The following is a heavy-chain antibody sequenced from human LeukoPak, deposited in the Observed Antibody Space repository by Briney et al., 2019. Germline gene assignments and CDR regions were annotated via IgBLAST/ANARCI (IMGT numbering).Heavy chain of an antibody. CDR1: GFTFSSYA. V-gene: IGHV3-23*01. CDR3: AKASYYYGMDV. J-gene: IGHJ6*02. CDR2: ISGSGGST. Sequence: GGSLRLSCAVSGFTFSSYAMSWVRQAPGKGLEWVSVISGSGGSTYYADSVKGRFTISRDNSKNTLYLQMNSLRAEDTAVYYRAKASYYYGMDVWGQGTTVTVSS.